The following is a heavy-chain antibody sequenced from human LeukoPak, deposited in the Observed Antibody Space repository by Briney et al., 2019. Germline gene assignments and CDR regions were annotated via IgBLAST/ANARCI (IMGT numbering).Heavy chain of an antibody. J-gene: IGHJ4*02. D-gene: IGHD3-3*01. V-gene: IGHV3-33*01. Sequence: GGSLRLSCVVSGFTFSSFGMHWVRQAPGKGLEWVALIWYDGSNTYYADSVKGRFTISRDDSKNTVYLQMNSLRVEDTALYYCARGFLDFDSWGQGTLVIVSS. CDR3: ARGFLDFDS. CDR1: GFTFSSFG. CDR2: IWYDGSNT.